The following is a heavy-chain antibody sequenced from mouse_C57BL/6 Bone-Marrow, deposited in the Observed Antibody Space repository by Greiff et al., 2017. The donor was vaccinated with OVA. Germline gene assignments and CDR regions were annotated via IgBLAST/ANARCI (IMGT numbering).Heavy chain of an antibody. D-gene: IGHD2-5*01. Sequence: QVQLQQSGAELVRPGTSVKVSCKASGYAFTNYLIEWVKQRPGQGLEWIGVINPGSGGTNYNEKFKGKATLTADKSSSTAYMQLSSLTSEDSAVYFGARDDSNYGWYFDVWGTGTTVTVSS. CDR1: GYAFTNYL. CDR2: INPGSGGT. J-gene: IGHJ1*03. CDR3: ARDDSNYGWYFDV. V-gene: IGHV1-54*01.